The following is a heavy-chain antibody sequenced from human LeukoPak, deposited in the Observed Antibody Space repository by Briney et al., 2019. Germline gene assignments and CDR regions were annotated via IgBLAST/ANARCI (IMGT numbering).Heavy chain of an antibody. D-gene: IGHD3-9*01. J-gene: IGHJ4*02. CDR1: GFTFSSYA. V-gene: IGHV3-23*01. CDR3: AKGKFYYDILTGYYSPELDY. CDR2: ISGSGGST. Sequence: GGSLRLSCAASGFTFSSYAMSWVRQAPGKGLEWVSAISGSGGSTYYADSVKGRFTISRDNSKNTLYLQMNSLRAEDTAVYYCAKGKFYYDILTGYYSPELDYWGQGTLVIVSS.